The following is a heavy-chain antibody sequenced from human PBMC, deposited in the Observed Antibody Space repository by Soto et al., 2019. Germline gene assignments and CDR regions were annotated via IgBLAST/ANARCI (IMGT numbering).Heavy chain of an antibody. CDR3: ARGGGLMPLFDS. Sequence: QVQLQESGPGLVKPSQTLSLTCTVSGGSISSGGYYWSWIRQHPGKGLEWIGYIYYSGSTYYNPSLKSRVTIAVGTSKNQFPLKLSSVTAADTAVYYCARGGGLMPLFDSWGQGTLVTVSS. D-gene: IGHD3-16*01. J-gene: IGHJ4*02. CDR1: GGSISSGGYY. CDR2: IYYSGST. V-gene: IGHV4-31*03.